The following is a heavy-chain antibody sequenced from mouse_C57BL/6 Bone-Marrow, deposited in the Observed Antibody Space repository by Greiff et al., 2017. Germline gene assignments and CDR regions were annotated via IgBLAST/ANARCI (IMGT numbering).Heavy chain of an antibody. D-gene: IGHD2-3*01. Sequence: VQLQQSGAELVRPGTSVKVSCKASGYAFTNYLIEWVKQRPGQGLEWIGVINPGSGGTNYNEKFKGKATLTADKSSSTAYMQLSSLTSEDSAVYFCARHDGYRYWYFDVSGTGTTVTVSS. CDR2: INPGSGGT. CDR1: GYAFTNYL. CDR3: ARHDGYRYWYFDV. V-gene: IGHV1-54*01. J-gene: IGHJ1*03.